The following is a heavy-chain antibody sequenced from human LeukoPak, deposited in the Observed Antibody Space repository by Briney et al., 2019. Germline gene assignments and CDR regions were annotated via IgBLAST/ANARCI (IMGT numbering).Heavy chain of an antibody. Sequence: GESLKFSCKVSGYSSNNYWIAWVRQMPGKGLKWLGIIYPGDSDTKYSPSFQGQATISADKSISPAYLQWDSLKASGSAMYYCATRGGDLDYWGQGTLVTVSS. CDR1: GYSSNNYW. CDR3: ATRGGDLDY. V-gene: IGHV5-51*01. CDR2: IYPGDSDT. D-gene: IGHD3-16*01. J-gene: IGHJ4*02.